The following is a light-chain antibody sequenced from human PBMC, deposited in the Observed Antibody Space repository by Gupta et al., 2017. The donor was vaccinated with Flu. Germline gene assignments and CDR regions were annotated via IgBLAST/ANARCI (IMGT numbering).Light chain of an antibody. J-gene: IGKJ1*01. Sequence: DIQMTQSPSSLSASIGDRVTIICRASQSLDNYLNWYQQKPGEVPKILISGASSLKSGVPSRFSGSGSGTDFTLTISSLQPEDFATYYCQQSYTTPWTFGQGTRVEIK. CDR1: QSLDNY. CDR2: GAS. CDR3: QQSYTTPWT. V-gene: IGKV1-39*01.